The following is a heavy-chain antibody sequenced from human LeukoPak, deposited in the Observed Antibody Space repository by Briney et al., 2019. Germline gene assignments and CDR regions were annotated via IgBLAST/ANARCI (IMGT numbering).Heavy chain of an antibody. CDR3: ARGARGVDQHGWFDP. CDR1: GYTFTSYG. V-gene: IGHV1-18*01. J-gene: IGHJ5*02. Sequence: ASVTVSCKASGYTFTSYGISWVRQAPGQGLEWMGWISAYNGNTNYAQKLQGRVTMTTDTSTSTAYMELRSLRSDDTAVYYCARGARGVDQHGWFDPWGQGTLVTVSS. D-gene: IGHD3-10*01. CDR2: ISAYNGNT.